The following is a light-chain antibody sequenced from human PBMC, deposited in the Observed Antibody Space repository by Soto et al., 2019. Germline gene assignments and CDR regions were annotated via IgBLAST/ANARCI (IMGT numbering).Light chain of an antibody. CDR2: GAS. CDR3: QQYNDWPPFT. V-gene: IGKV3-15*01. CDR1: QTVSSN. Sequence: EIDMTQSPASLSVSPGERATLSCRASQTVSSNLAWYQQKPGQAPRLLIHGASTRAAGIPARFSGSGSGTDCTLTSSSLQYEDFSVYYCQQYNDWPPFTVGPGTRVDIK. J-gene: IGKJ3*01.